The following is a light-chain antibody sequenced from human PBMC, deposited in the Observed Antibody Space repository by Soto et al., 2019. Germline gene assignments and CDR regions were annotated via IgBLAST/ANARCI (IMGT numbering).Light chain of an antibody. CDR2: ADR. CDR1: ALSTKY. Sequence: SYELTQPPSVSVSPGQTARITCSGDALSTKYAYWYQQRSGQAPVLVNYADRNRPSGIPERFYGSGSGTTATLTLSVAQVEDEADYHCSSTDSMTGHWVFGGGTQLTVL. J-gene: IGLJ3*02. V-gene: IGLV3-10*01. CDR3: SSTDSMTGHWV.